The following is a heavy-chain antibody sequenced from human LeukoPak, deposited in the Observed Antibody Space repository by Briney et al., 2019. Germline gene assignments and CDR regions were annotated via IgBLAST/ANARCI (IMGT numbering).Heavy chain of an antibody. J-gene: IGHJ4*02. CDR2: ISSSSSTI. D-gene: IGHD7-27*01. V-gene: IGHV3-48*01. CDR3: ARAPAGVGTFDY. Sequence: PGGSLRLSCAASGFAFSTYNMNWVRQAPGKGLEWISYISSSSSTIYYADSVKGRFTISRDNSKNSLYLQMNSLRAEDTAVYYCARAPAGVGTFDYWGQGTLVTVSS. CDR1: GFAFSTYN.